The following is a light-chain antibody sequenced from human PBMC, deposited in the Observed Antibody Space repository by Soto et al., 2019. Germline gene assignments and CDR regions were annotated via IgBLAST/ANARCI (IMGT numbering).Light chain of an antibody. Sequence: EIVMTQSPATLSVSPGERATLPCRASQSVSSNVAWYQQKPGQAPRLLIYGASTRATGIPARFSGSGSGTEFTLTISRLEPEDFAVYYCQQYGSSPQTFGQGTKVDI. J-gene: IGKJ1*01. CDR3: QQYGSSPQT. CDR2: GAS. CDR1: QSVSSN. V-gene: IGKV3-15*01.